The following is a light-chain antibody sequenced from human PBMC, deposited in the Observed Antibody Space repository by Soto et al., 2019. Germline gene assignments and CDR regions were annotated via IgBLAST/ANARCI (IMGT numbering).Light chain of an antibody. CDR2: AAS. CDR3: QHYNSYSEA. CDR1: QSIISY. J-gene: IGKJ1*01. V-gene: IGKV1-39*01. Sequence: IQMTQSPSSLSASVGDRVTITCRESQSIISYLNWYQQRPGKAPKLXIYAASSLQSGVPSRFSGSGSGTEFTLTISSLQPDDFATYYCQHYNSYSEAFGQGTKVDIK.